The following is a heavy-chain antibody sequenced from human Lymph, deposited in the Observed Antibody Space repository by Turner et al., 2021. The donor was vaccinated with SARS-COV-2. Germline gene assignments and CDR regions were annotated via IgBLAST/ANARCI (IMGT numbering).Heavy chain of an antibody. CDR1: GYTFTSYW. Sequence: VHLFLSGAEVNKPGYSLTISCKGSGYTFTSYWICWLRQMPGRGLEWMGIIYPGDSETRNSPSVQGQVNISADKSNRTANQEWSSQKASDTAMYYCARREWGGSLGHIDYWGQGTLVTVSS. V-gene: IGHV5-51*01. J-gene: IGHJ4*02. CDR3: ARREWGGSLGHIDY. CDR2: IYPGDSET. D-gene: IGHD3-3*01.